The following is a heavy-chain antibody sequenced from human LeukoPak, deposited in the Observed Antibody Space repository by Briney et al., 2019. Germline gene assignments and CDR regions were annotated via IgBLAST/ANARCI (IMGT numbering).Heavy chain of an antibody. CDR1: GFTFDDYG. V-gene: IGHV3-20*04. CDR3: ARGGEGDYYDSSGYYRLDY. D-gene: IGHD3-22*01. Sequence: GGSLRLSCAACGFTFDDYGMSWVRQAPGKGLEWVSGINWNGGSTGYADSVKGRFTISRDNAKNSLYLQMNSLRAEDTALYYCARGGEGDYYDSSGYYRLDYWGQGTLVTVSS. J-gene: IGHJ4*02. CDR2: INWNGGST.